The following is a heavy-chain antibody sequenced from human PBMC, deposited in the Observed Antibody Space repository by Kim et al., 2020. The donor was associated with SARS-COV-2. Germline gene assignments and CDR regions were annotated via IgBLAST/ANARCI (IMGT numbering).Heavy chain of an antibody. V-gene: IGHV4-39*01. Sequence: SETLSLTCTVSGGSISSSSVYWGWIRQPPGKGLEWIGNMYDCGSSSYNPSLKSRVTISVDTSKNQFSLKLSSVTAADTTVYYCARHLGDYLSPMTSWGQGTLVTVSS. D-gene: IGHD4-17*01. CDR1: GGSISSSSVY. CDR3: ARHLGDYLSPMTS. J-gene: IGHJ4*02. CDR2: MYDCGSS.